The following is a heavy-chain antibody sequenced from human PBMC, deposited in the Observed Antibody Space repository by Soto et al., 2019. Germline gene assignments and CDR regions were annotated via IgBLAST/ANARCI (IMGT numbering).Heavy chain of an antibody. V-gene: IGHV3-48*01. CDR3: ARDLSWGSNWYYYMDV. D-gene: IGHD7-27*01. Sequence: PGGSLRLSRETSGFILSDCAMNWVRQAPGKGLEWVSYISSSSSVIDYADSVKGRITVSRDNARNSLYLQMNSLRAEDTAVYYCARDLSWGSNWYYYMDVWGKGTTVTVSS. CDR1: GFILSDCA. CDR2: ISSSSSVI. J-gene: IGHJ6*03.